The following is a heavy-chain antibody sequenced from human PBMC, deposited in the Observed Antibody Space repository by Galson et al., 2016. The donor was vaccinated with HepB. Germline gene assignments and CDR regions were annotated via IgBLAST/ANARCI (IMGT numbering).Heavy chain of an antibody. CDR1: GFTVNSDY. J-gene: IGHJ4*02. V-gene: IGHV3-53*01. D-gene: IGHD1-1*01. CDR3: ARRNWNGGFDF. Sequence: SLRLSCAASGFTVNSDYMSWVRQAPGKGLEWVSLIDSGGNTYYADSVKGRFTISRDNSKNTVYLQMNSLRVEDTAVFYCARRNWNGGFDFWGQGTLVTVSP. CDR2: IDSGGNT.